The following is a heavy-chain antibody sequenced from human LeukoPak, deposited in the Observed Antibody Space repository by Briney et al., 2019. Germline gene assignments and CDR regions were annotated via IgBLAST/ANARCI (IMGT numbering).Heavy chain of an antibody. CDR2: IPWTNAGV. Sequence: GGSLRLSCAASGFKFDDYGMHWVRHAPGKGLEWVSSIPWTNAGVGYADSVKGRCTISRDNAKNSLYLELRSLGAEDTAVYYCAKGRGAATTYGMNVWGQGTTVIVSS. D-gene: IGHD2-15*01. J-gene: IGHJ6*02. CDR1: GFKFDDYG. CDR3: AKGRGAATTYGMNV. V-gene: IGHV3-9*01.